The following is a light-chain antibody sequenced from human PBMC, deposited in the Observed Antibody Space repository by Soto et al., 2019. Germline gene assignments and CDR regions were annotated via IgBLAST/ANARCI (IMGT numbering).Light chain of an antibody. V-gene: IGKV3-11*01. J-gene: IGKJ5*01. Sequence: EIVLTQSPGTLSLSPGERATLSCRASQSVSTYLAWYQQKPGQAPRLLISDASNRATGIPARFSGSGSGTHFTLTISSLEPEDFAVYYCQQRSDWPPFTFGQGTRLEIK. CDR3: QQRSDWPPFT. CDR1: QSVSTY. CDR2: DAS.